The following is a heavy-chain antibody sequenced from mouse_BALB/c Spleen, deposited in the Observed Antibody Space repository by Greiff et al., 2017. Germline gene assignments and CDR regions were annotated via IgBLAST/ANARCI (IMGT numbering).Heavy chain of an antibody. J-gene: IGHJ3*01. D-gene: IGHD1-1*01. CDR1: GYTFTSYW. CDR3: TEGHYYGSRGFAY. CDR2: IYPGNSDT. Sequence: VHVKQSGTVLARPGASVKMSCKASGYTFTSYWMHWVKQRPGQGLEWIGAIYPGNSDTSYNQKFKGKAKLTAVTSTSTAYMELSSLTNEDSAVYYCTEGHYYGSRGFAYWGQGTLVTVSA. V-gene: IGHV1-5*01.